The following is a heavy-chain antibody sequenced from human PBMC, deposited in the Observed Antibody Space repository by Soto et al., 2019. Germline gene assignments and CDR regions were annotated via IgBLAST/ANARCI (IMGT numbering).Heavy chain of an antibody. V-gene: IGHV1-46*01. D-gene: IGHD2-21*01. J-gene: IGHJ4*02. Sequence: QVQLVQSGAEVRKPGASVKLSCQPSGYTFTHYYIHWVRQAPGQGLEWLGIINPDTGTTSYAQTFQGRVTLTTDTSASTVYLELSGLAAEDTAVYYCASCPIYGGDSYFAYWGQGTLVTVSS. CDR1: GYTFTHYY. CDR2: INPDTGTT. CDR3: ASCPIYGGDSYFAY.